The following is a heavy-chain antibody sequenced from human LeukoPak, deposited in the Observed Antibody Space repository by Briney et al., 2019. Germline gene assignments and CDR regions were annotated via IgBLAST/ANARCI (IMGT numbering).Heavy chain of an antibody. Sequence: PGGSLRLSCAASGFTFSTYGMHWVRQAPGKGLEWVSYISSSGSTIYYADSVKGRFTISRDNAKNSLYLQMNSLRAEDTAVYYCARETSNFDYWGQGTLVTVSS. CDR2: ISSSGSTI. J-gene: IGHJ4*02. CDR3: ARETSNFDY. V-gene: IGHV3-48*04. CDR1: GFTFSTYG. D-gene: IGHD1-7*01.